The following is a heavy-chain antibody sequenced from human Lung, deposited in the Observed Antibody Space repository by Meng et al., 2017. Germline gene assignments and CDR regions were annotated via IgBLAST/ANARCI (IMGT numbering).Heavy chain of an antibody. J-gene: IGHJ4*02. V-gene: IGHV4-34*01. CDR2: INHSGST. D-gene: IGHD3-22*01. CDR3: ARSRSSGYYSPLDY. CDR1: VWSFSDYY. Sequence: SETLSLTCAVYVWSFSDYYWTWIRQSPGKGLEWIGHINHSGSTNYNPSLKSRLTMSVDTSKNQFSLKLSSVTAADTAVYYCARSRSSGYYSPLDYWGQGTLVTVSS.